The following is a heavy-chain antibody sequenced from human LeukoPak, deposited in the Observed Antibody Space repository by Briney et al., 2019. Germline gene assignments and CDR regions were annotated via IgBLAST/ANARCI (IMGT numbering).Heavy chain of an antibody. V-gene: IGHV4-61*08. J-gene: IGHJ4*02. CDR3: ARTQSQSGSYRYYFGY. D-gene: IGHD1-26*01. CDR2: IYYIRNT. CDR1: GGSVGSAGYY. Sequence: SETLSLTCTVSGGSVGSAGYYWSWIRQPPGGGLEWIGNIYYIRNTNYNPSLKSRVTMSLDPSKNQFSLKLNSVTAADTAVYYCARTQSQSGSYRYYFGYWGQGTLVTVSS.